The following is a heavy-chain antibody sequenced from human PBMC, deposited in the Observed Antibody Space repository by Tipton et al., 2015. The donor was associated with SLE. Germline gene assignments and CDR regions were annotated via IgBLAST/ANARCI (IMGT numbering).Heavy chain of an antibody. Sequence: SLRLSCAASGFTFSRVRQAPGKGLEYVSTISSNGGSTYYADSVKGRFTISRDNSKNTLYLQMSSLRSEDTAVYYCAIDEGIAAAIWGQGTMVTVSS. V-gene: IGHV3-64D*06. D-gene: IGHD6-13*01. J-gene: IGHJ3*02. CDR3: AIDEGIAAAI. CDR1: GFTFS. CDR2: ISSNGGST.